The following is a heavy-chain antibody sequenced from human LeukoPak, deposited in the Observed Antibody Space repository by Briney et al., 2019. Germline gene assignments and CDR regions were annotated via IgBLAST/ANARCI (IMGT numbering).Heavy chain of an antibody. D-gene: IGHD2-21*02. CDR3: ARGRIVVVTAIPDWWFDP. V-gene: IGHV4-31*03. Sequence: SQTLSLTCTVSGGSISSGGYYWSWIRQHPGKGLEWIGYIYYSGSTYYNPSLKSRVTISVDTSKNQFSLKLSSVTAADTAVYYCARGRIVVVTAIPDWWFDPWGQGTLVTVSS. CDR2: IYYSGST. CDR1: GGSISSGGYY. J-gene: IGHJ5*02.